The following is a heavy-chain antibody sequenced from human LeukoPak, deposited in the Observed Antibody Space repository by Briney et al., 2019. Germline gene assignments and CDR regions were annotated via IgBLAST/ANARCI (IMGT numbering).Heavy chain of an antibody. V-gene: IGHV4-34*01. D-gene: IGHD3-10*01. CDR3: ARDLNYYGSGTYYGAATWFDP. CDR2: INHSGST. CDR1: GGSFSGYY. Sequence: PSETLSLTCAVYGGSFSGYYWSWIRQPPGKGLEWIGEINHSGSTNYNPSLKSRVTISVDTSKNQFSLNLSSVTAADTAVYYCARDLNYYGSGTYYGAATWFDPWGQGTLVTVSS. J-gene: IGHJ5*02.